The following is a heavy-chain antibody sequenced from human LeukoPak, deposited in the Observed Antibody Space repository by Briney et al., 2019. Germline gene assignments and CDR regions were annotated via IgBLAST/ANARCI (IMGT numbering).Heavy chain of an antibody. CDR2: ISGSGGST. V-gene: IGHV3-23*01. Sequence: QPGGSLRLSCAASGFTFSSYAMSWVRQAPGKGLEWVSAISGSGGSTYYADSVKGRFTISRDKSKNTLYLQMNSLRAEDTAVYCCARVVVITYFDYWGQGTLVTVSS. D-gene: IGHD3-22*01. CDR3: ARVVVITYFDY. J-gene: IGHJ4*02. CDR1: GFTFSSYA.